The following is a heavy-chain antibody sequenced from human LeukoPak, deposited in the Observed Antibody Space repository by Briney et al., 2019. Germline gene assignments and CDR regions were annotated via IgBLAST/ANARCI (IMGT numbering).Heavy chain of an antibody. CDR1: GYTFTGYY. CDR3: ARVDYDFWSGYYYFDY. V-gene: IGHV1-2*02. D-gene: IGHD3-3*01. Sequence: GASVKVSCKASGYTFTGYYMHWVRQAPGQGLEWMGWINPNSGGTNYAQKFQGRVTMTRDTSISTAYMELSRLRSDDTVVYYCARVDYDFWSGYYYFDYWGQGTLVTVSS. J-gene: IGHJ4*02. CDR2: INPNSGGT.